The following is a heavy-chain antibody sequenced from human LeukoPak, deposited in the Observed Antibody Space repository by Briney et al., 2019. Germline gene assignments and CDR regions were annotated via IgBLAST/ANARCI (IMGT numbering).Heavy chain of an antibody. J-gene: IGHJ3*02. Sequence: ASVKVSCKASGYIFSSYGISWVRQAPGQGLEWMGIINPSGGSTSYAQKFQGRVTMTRDTSTSTVYMELSSLRSEDTAVYYCARVEPTTVTKGDAFDIWGQGTMVTVSS. CDR2: INPSGGST. CDR1: GYIFSSYG. V-gene: IGHV1-46*01. CDR3: ARVEPTTVTKGDAFDI. D-gene: IGHD4-17*01.